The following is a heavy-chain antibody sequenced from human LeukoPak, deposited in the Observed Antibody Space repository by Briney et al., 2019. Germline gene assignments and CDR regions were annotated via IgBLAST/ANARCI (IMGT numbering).Heavy chain of an antibody. J-gene: IGHJ6*02. CDR3: AFYYYGSGSYSYYYGMDV. CDR2: ISSSGSTI. V-gene: IGHV3-48*03. CDR1: GFTFSSYE. D-gene: IGHD3-10*01. Sequence: GGSLGLSCAASGFTFSSYEMNWVRQAPGKGLEWVSYISSSGSTIYYADSVKGRFTISRDNAKNSLYLQMNSLRAEDTAVYYCAFYYYGSGSYSYYYGMDVWGQGTTVTVSS.